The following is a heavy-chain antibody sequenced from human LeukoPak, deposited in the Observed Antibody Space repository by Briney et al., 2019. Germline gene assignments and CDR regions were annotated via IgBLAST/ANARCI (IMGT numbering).Heavy chain of an antibody. D-gene: IGHD6-13*01. Sequence: PGGSLRLSCAASGFTVSSNYMSWVRQAPGKGLEWVSVIYSGGSTYYADSVKGRFTITRDTSKYTLSLQKNSLRAEDTAVYYCATGFARAGYSGYDYWGQGTLVTVSS. CDR3: ATGFARAGYSGYDY. V-gene: IGHV3-53*01. J-gene: IGHJ4*02. CDR2: IYSGGST. CDR1: GFTVSSNY.